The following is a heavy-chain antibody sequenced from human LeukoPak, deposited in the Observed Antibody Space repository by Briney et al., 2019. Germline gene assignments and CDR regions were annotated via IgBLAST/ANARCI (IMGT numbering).Heavy chain of an antibody. CDR2: ITGGSTTI. D-gene: IGHD3-16*01. CDR3: ARDSYDYGLGGAFDI. CDR1: GFTFRSYN. V-gene: IGHV3-48*01. J-gene: IGHJ3*02. Sequence: GGSLRLSCAASGFTFRSYNMNWVRQAPGKGLEWVSYITGGSTTIYYADSVKGRFTISRDNAKNSLYLQMNSLRAEDTAVYYCARDSYDYGLGGAFDIWGQGTMVTVSS.